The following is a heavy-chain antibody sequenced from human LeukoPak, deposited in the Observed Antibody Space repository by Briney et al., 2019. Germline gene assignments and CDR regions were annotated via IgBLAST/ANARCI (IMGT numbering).Heavy chain of an antibody. CDR2: ISSSSSYM. CDR1: GFTFSSYS. CDR3: ARGTVTTDY. D-gene: IGHD4-17*01. Sequence: GGSLRLSCAASGFTFSSYSMSWVRQAPGKGLEWVSSISSSSSYMYYADSVKGRFTISRDNAKNSLYLQMNSLRAEDTAVYYCARGTVTTDYWGQGTLVTVSS. V-gene: IGHV3-21*01. J-gene: IGHJ4*02.